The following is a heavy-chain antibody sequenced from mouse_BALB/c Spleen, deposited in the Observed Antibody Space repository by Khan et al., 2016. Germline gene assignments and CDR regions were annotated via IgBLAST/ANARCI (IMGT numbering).Heavy chain of an antibody. D-gene: IGHD1-1*01. V-gene: IGHV3-2*02. Sequence: EVQLQESGPGLVKPSQSLSLTCTVTGYSITSDYAWNWIRQFPGNKLEWMGYISYSGSTSYNPSLKSRISITRDTSKNQFFLQLNSVTTEDTATXYCARSPLYYYGSSYYFDYWGQGTTLTVSS. CDR1: GYSITSDYA. CDR3: ARSPLYYYGSSYYFDY. J-gene: IGHJ2*01. CDR2: ISYSGST.